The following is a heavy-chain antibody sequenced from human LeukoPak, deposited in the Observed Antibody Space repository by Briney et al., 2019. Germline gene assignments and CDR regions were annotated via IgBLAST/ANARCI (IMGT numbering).Heavy chain of an antibody. Sequence: SETLSLTCTVSGGSISSYYWSWIRQPPGKGLEWIGYIYTSGSTNYNPSLKSRVTISVDTSKNQFSLKLGSVTAADTAVYYCARQEDYDSSGYYYFDYWGQGTLVTVSS. CDR1: GGSISSYY. CDR2: IYTSGST. V-gene: IGHV4-4*09. D-gene: IGHD3-22*01. J-gene: IGHJ4*02. CDR3: ARQEDYDSSGYYYFDY.